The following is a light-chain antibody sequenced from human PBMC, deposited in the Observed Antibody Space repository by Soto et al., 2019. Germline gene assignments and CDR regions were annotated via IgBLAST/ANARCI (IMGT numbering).Light chain of an antibody. CDR2: DAS. CDR1: QSISSW. CDR3: QHYNSAFPWT. Sequence: DIQMTQSPSTLSASVGDRVTITCRASQSISSWLAWYQQKPGKAPKLLIYDASSLESGVPSRFSGSGSGTEFTLTISSLQPDDFATYYCQHYNSAFPWTFGQGTKVEIK. V-gene: IGKV1-5*01. J-gene: IGKJ1*01.